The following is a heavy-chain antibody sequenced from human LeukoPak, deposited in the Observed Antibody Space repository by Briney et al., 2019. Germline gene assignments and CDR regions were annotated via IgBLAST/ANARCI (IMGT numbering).Heavy chain of an antibody. J-gene: IGHJ4*02. CDR2: INPNSGGT. CDR1: GYTFTGYY. D-gene: IGHD3-22*01. V-gene: IGHV1-2*06. CDR3: GRGVRDYYDSSGYYTY. Sequence: ASLKLTCKASGYTFTGYYMHWVRQAPGQGLEWMGRINPNSGGTYYAQKVKGRFTITRDTSINTAYLELSRLRSDDTAVYYCGRGVRDYYDSSGYYTYWGQGNLVTVSA.